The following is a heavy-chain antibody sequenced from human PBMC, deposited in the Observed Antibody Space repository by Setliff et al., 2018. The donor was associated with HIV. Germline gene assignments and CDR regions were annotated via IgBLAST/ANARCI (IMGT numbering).Heavy chain of an antibody. CDR2: IYYSGST. Sequence: PSETLSLTCTVSVDSISTIHYFWAWIRQSPGKGLEWIGSIYYSGSTYYNPSLNTRATISVDTSKNQFSLRLTSVTATDTAVYYCSRRRYGSGSYYGFYYYMDVWGKGTTVTVSS. D-gene: IGHD3-10*01. J-gene: IGHJ6*03. CDR1: VDSISTIHYF. CDR3: SRRRYGSGSYYGFYYYMDV. V-gene: IGHV4-39*01.